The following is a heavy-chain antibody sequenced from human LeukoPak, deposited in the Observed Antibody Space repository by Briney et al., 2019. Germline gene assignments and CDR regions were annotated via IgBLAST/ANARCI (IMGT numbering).Heavy chain of an antibody. V-gene: IGHV4-31*03. CDR2: IYYSGST. D-gene: IGHD6-19*01. J-gene: IGHJ5*02. CDR1: GGSISSGGYY. Sequence: SETLSLTCTVSGGSISSGGYYRSWIRQHPGKGLEWIGYIYYSGSTYYNPSLKSRVTISVDTSKNQFSLKLISVTAADTAVYYCARDSSGSGNWFDPWGQGTLVTVSS. CDR3: ARDSSGSGNWFDP.